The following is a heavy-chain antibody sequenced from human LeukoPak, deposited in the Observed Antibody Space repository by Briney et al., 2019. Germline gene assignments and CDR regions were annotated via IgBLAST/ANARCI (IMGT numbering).Heavy chain of an antibody. V-gene: IGHV3-21*01. CDR3: ARAPPWRGAFDI. D-gene: IGHD3-3*01. Sequence: GGSLRLSCAASGFTFSSYSMNWVRQAPGKGLEWVSSISSSSSYIYYADSVKGRFTISRDNAKNSLYLQMNSLRAEDTAAYYCARAPPWRGAFDIWGQGTMVTVSS. CDR2: ISSSSSYI. J-gene: IGHJ3*02. CDR1: GFTFSSYS.